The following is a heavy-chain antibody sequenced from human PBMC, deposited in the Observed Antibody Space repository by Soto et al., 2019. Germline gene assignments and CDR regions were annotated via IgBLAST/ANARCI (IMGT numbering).Heavy chain of an antibody. CDR2: VTNSGSNT. Sequence: GGSLRLSCAASGFTFSTYAMTWVRQAPGKGLEWVSSVTNSGSNTYHADSVKGRFTISRDNSKNMLFLQMNSLRAEDTALYYCAKDLAATATGDSFDSWGQGKMVTFSS. J-gene: IGHJ3*02. D-gene: IGHD1-1*01. V-gene: IGHV3-23*01. CDR3: AKDLAATATGDSFDS. CDR1: GFTFSTYA.